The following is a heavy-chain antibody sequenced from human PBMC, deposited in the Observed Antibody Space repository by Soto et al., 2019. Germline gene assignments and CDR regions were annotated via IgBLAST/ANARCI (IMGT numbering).Heavy chain of an antibody. V-gene: IGHV1-69*02. Sequence: SVKVSCKASGGTFSSYTISWVRQAPGQGLEWMGRIIPILGIANYAQKFQGRVTITADKSTSTAYMELSSLRSEDTAVYYCARGIKNYYYMVVWGKGTTVTVSS. CDR3: ARGIKNYYYMVV. CDR2: IIPILGIA. J-gene: IGHJ6*03. CDR1: GGTFSSYT.